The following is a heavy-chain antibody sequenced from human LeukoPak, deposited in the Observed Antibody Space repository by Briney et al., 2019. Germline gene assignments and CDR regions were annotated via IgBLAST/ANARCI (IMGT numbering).Heavy chain of an antibody. J-gene: IGHJ4*02. Sequence: PSETLSLTCTVSGGSISSGDYYWSWIRQPPGKGLEWIGYIYYSGSTYYNPSLKSRVTISLDTSKNHFSLKLNSMTAADTAVYYCATQSYCITPNCYSFDYWGLGTLVTVSS. V-gene: IGHV4-30-4*02. D-gene: IGHD2-21*02. CDR1: GGSISSGDYY. CDR3: ATQSYCITPNCYSFDY. CDR2: IYYSGST.